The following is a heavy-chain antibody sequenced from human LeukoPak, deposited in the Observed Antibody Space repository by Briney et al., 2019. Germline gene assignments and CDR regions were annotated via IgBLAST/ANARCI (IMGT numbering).Heavy chain of an antibody. V-gene: IGHV4-4*09. CDR3: ARAKPDWNPPDY. D-gene: IGHD1-1*01. Sequence: SETLSLTCTVSGGSISSNFWSWIRQPPGKGLEWIGYIYNNGNTRYNPSVKSRATILGDTSRNQFSLKLKSVTAADTALYYCARAKPDWNPPDYWGQGILVTVSS. CDR2: IYNNGNT. J-gene: IGHJ4*02. CDR1: GGSISSNF.